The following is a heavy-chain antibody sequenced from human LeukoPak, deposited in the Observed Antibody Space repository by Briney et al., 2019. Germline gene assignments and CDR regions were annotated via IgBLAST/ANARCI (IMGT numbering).Heavy chain of an antibody. CDR2: ISGSGGST. J-gene: IGHJ5*02. Sequence: VGSLRLSCAASGVTFSSYAMSWVRQAPGKRLEWVSAISGSGGSTYYADSVKGRFTISRDNSKNTLYLRMNSLRAEDTAVYYCAKDLYIVGATNWFDPWGQGTLVTVSS. CDR1: GVTFSSYA. D-gene: IGHD1-26*01. CDR3: AKDLYIVGATNWFDP. V-gene: IGHV3-23*01.